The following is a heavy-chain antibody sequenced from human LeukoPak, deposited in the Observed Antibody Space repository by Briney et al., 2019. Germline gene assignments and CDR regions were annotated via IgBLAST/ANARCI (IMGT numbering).Heavy chain of an antibody. D-gene: IGHD3-10*01. V-gene: IGHV1-69*05. CDR1: GGTFSSYA. Sequence: SVKDSCKASGGTFSSYAISWVRRAPGQGLEWMGGIIPIFGTANYAQKFQGRVTITTDESTSTAYMELSSLRSEDTAVYYCARGVGSTVLDYWGQGTLATVSS. CDR3: ARGVGSTVLDY. J-gene: IGHJ4*02. CDR2: IIPIFGTA.